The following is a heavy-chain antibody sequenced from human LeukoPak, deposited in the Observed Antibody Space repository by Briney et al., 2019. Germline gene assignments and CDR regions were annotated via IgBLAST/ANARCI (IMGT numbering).Heavy chain of an antibody. CDR3: ATYSGAHHKTFDD. Sequence: PGGSLRLSCAPSGFTFSSYVMNWARQAPGKGLEWVSYISSSGSTIYYADSVTGPFTNSIDNAKNSLYLQMNSLRAEDTALYYRATYSGAHHKTFDDWGQGTLVTVSS. CDR1: GFTFSSYV. CDR2: ISSSGSTI. J-gene: IGHJ4*02. V-gene: IGHV3-48*03. D-gene: IGHD1-26*01.